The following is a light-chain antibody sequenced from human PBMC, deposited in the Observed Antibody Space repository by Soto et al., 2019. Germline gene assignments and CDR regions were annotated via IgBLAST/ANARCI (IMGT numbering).Light chain of an antibody. V-gene: IGKV3-20*01. CDR1: QTISSSY. J-gene: IGKJ5*01. Sequence: EIVVTQSPGTLSLSPGERATLSCRASQTISSSYLAWYQQKSGQAPRLLISEASSRATGIPDRISGSGSGTDFTLTISRLEPGDFAVYYCQQYGSSPSTFGQGTRLEIK. CDR3: QQYGSSPST. CDR2: EAS.